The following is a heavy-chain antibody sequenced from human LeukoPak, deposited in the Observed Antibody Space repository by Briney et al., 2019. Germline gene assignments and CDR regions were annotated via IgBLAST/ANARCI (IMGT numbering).Heavy chain of an antibody. CDR2: ISSGGRTI. Sequence: QPGGSLRLSCAASGFPFGSYEMNWVRQAPGMGLEWVSYISSGGRTIHYADSVKGRFTISRDNAKNSLYLQMNSLRAEDTAVYYCVRNYYLDFWGQGTLVTVSS. CDR3: VRNYYLDF. V-gene: IGHV3-48*03. J-gene: IGHJ4*02. CDR1: GFPFGSYE. D-gene: IGHD1-7*01.